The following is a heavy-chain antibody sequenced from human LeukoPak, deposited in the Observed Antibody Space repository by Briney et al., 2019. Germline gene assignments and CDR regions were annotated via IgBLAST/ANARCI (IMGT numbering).Heavy chain of an antibody. CDR2: IRYDGSKR. V-gene: IGHV3-30*02. CDR3: TTDIPDYDYVWGSCRDFDY. Sequence: QRGGCRSLSCAASGFTLSSFGMHWVRQAPGNGLGWVAFIRYDGSKRYYADSVKGRFTISRDNSKSTLYLQMNSLKTEDTAVYYCTTDIPDYDYVWGSCRDFDYWGQGTLVTVSS. J-gene: IGHJ4*02. CDR1: GFTLSSFG. D-gene: IGHD3-16*02.